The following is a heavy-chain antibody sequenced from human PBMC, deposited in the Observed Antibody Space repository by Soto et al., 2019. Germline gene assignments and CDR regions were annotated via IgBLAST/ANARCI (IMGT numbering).Heavy chain of an antibody. D-gene: IGHD3-10*01. V-gene: IGHV4-34*01. CDR2: INHSGST. CDR3: ASYYGSGSYYNWFDP. CDR1: EGYFGGYY. J-gene: IGHJ5*02. Sequence: TKCLSWGVYEGYFGGYYGSWIRTTPGKGLEWIGEINHSGSTNYNPSLKSRVTISVDTSKNQFSLKLSSVTAADTAVYYCASYYGSGSYYNWFDPWGQGTLVTGSS.